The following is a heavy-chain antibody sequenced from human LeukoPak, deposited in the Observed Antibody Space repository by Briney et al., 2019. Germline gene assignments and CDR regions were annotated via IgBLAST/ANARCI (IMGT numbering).Heavy chain of an antibody. CDR2: MSNSGDRT. Sequence: PGGSLRLSCAASGFTFSVYAMAWVRQAPGKGLEWVSTMSNSGDRTYYADSVKGRFTISRDNSKNTLYLQMNSLRAEDTAVYYCAISSGWYPRFDYWGQGTLVTVSS. CDR3: AISSGWYPRFDY. D-gene: IGHD6-19*01. CDR1: GFTFSVYA. V-gene: IGHV3-23*01. J-gene: IGHJ4*02.